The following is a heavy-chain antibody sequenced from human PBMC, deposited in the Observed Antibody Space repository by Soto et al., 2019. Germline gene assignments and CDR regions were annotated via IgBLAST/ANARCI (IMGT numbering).Heavy chain of an antibody. D-gene: IGHD1-1*01. J-gene: IGHJ4*02. CDR1: GFTFSSVA. V-gene: IGHV3-23*01. Sequence: GSLRLSCAASGFTFSSVAMAWVRQAPGKGLEWVSSITDSGGSTDYADSVKGRFTISRDNSRNTLYLQMNSLRADDTAVYYCAKLYWNPRYFDYWGQGTRVTVSS. CDR2: ITDSGGST. CDR3: AKLYWNPRYFDY.